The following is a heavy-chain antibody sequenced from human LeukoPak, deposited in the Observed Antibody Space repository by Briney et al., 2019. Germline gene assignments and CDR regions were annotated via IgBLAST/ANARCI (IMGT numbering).Heavy chain of an antibody. CDR3: ARGMAYYGSGSYRADWFDP. CDR1: GYTFTSYY. D-gene: IGHD3-10*01. J-gene: IGHJ5*02. V-gene: IGHV1-46*01. Sequence: ASVNVSCKASGYTFTSYYMHWVRQAPGQGLEWMGIINPSGGSTSYAQKFQGRVTMTRDTSTSTVYMEPSSLRSEDTAVYYCARGMAYYGSGSYRADWFDPWGQGTLVTVSS. CDR2: INPSGGST.